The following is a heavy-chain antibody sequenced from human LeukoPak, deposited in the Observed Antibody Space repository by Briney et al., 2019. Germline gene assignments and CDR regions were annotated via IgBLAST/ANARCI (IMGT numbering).Heavy chain of an antibody. D-gene: IGHD3-22*01. CDR1: GFTFSSYS. CDR3: ARAEDYYDSSGYYYLFDY. Sequence: GGSLRLSCAASGFTFSSYSMSWVRQAPGKGLEWVSTISDSGYSTYYADSVKGRFTISRDNSKNTLYLQMNSLRAEDTAVYYCARAEDYYDSSGYYYLFDYWGQGTLVTVSS. CDR2: ISDSGYST. V-gene: IGHV3-23*01. J-gene: IGHJ4*02.